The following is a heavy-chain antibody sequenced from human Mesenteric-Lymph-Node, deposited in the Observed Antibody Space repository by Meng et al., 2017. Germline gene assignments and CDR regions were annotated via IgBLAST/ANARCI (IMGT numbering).Heavy chain of an antibody. V-gene: IGHV4-61*02. J-gene: IGHJ4*02. CDR2: IYTSGST. D-gene: IGHD5-12*01. CDR1: GGSISSGSYY. CDR3: ARSYSGYDI. Sequence: SETLSLTCTVSGGSISSGSYYWSWIRQPAGKGLEWIGRIYTSGSTNYNPSLKSRVTISVDTSKNQFSLKLSSVTAADTAVYYCARSYSGYDIWGQGKLVTGAS.